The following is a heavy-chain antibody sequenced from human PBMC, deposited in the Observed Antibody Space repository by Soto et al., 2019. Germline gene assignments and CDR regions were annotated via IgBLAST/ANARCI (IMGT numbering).Heavy chain of an antibody. CDR3: ARGTSHPDY. J-gene: IGHJ4*02. CDR2: ISSSSSTI. D-gene: IGHD2-2*01. Sequence: PGGSLRLSCAASGFTFSSYTMNWVRQAPGKGLEWVSYISSSSSTIYYADSVKGRFTISRDNAKNSLYLQMKSLRDEDTAVYYCARGTSHPDYWGQGTLVTVSS. V-gene: IGHV3-48*02. CDR1: GFTFSSYT.